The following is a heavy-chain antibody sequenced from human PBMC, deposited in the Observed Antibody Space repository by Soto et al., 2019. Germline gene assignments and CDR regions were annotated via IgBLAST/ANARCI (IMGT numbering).Heavy chain of an antibody. D-gene: IGHD2-2*01. Sequence: GASVKVSCKASGGSFSSYGISWVRQAPGQGLEWMGGIIPMFRTPNYAQKFRGRVTINADESTTTAYMDLSSLRSDDTAIYYCVRGTRDCSSTSCYTPQGSFYYGMDVWGQGTTVTVSS. CDR1: GGSFSSYG. J-gene: IGHJ6*02. CDR2: IIPMFRTP. V-gene: IGHV1-69*13. CDR3: VRGTRDCSSTSCYTPQGSFYYGMDV.